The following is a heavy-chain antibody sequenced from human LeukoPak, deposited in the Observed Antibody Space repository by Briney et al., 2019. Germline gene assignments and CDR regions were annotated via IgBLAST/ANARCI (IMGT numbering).Heavy chain of an antibody. CDR3: ARGGIVGSPDWYCDL. Sequence: ASVNVSCKASGYIFTSYGISWVRQAPGQGLEWMGWISPYNGNTNYAQKLQGRVTMTTETSTSTAYMELRSLRSDETAVYYCARGGIVGSPDWYCDLWGRGTRVTVSS. J-gene: IGHJ2*01. V-gene: IGHV1-18*01. CDR1: GYIFTSYG. CDR2: ISPYNGNT. D-gene: IGHD1-26*01.